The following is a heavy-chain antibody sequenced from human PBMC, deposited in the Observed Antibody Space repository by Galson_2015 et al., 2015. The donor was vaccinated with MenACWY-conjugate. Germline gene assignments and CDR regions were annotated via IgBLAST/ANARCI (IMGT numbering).Heavy chain of an antibody. CDR1: GFIFNTYW. V-gene: IGHV3-74*01. Sequence: SLRLSCAASGFIFNTYWMRWVRQAPGTGLVWVSRINPGGSSATYADSVKDRFTISRDNAKNTLYLQMNSLRPEDTAVFYGAKSRGAAFYFDAWGQGTLVTVSS. CDR2: INPGGSSA. J-gene: IGHJ4*02. CDR3: AKSRGAAFYFDA. D-gene: IGHD1-26*01.